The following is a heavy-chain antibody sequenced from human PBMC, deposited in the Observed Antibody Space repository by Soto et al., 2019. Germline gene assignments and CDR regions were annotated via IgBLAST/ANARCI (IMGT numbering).Heavy chain of an antibody. J-gene: IGHJ4*02. Sequence: QVTLKESGPVLVKPTETLTLTCTVSGFSLGNARMGVSWIRQPQGKALEWLAHIFSNDEKSSSTSLKSRLTISKDTAKSQVVLTMTNMDPVDTATYYCARRLQGSYRSGYYFDYWGQGTLVTVS. CDR1: GFSLGNARMG. CDR3: ARRLQGSYRSGYYFDY. V-gene: IGHV2-26*01. CDR2: IFSNDEK. D-gene: IGHD3-16*02.